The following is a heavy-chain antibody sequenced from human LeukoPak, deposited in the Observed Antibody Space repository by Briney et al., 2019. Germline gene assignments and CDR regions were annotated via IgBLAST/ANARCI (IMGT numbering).Heavy chain of an antibody. CDR1: GGPISSYY. Sequence: SETLSLTCTVSGGPISSYYWSWIRQPAGKGLEWIGRIYTSGSTNYNPSLKSRVTMSVDTSKNQFSLKLSSVTAADTAVYYCARGDSSSWYGYYFGYWGQGTLVTVSS. J-gene: IGHJ4*02. D-gene: IGHD6-13*01. CDR2: IYTSGST. V-gene: IGHV4-4*07. CDR3: ARGDSSSWYGYYFGY.